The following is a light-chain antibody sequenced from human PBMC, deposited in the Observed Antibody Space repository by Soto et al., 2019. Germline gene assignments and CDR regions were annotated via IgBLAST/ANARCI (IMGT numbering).Light chain of an antibody. J-gene: IGLJ1*01. CDR2: RNN. Sequence: QSALTQPPSASGTPGQRVTISCSGSSSNIGSNYVYWYQQLPGTAPKLLIYRNNQRPSGVPDRFSGSKSGTSASLAISGLRSEDEPDYSCAACDDCLRGVFGNGTKATVL. V-gene: IGLV1-47*01. CDR1: SSNIGSNY. CDR3: AACDDCLRGV.